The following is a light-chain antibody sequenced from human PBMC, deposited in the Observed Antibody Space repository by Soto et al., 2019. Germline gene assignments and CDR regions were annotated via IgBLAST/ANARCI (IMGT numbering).Light chain of an antibody. V-gene: IGKV1-33*01. CDR3: QQYDNLPPYT. CDR1: QDISNY. Sequence: DIQMTQSPSSLSASVGDRVTITCQARQDISNYLNWYQQKPGKAPKLLSYDASNLETGVPSRFSGSGSGTDFTLEISSLQPEDIATYYCQQYDNLPPYTFGQGTKLEIK. CDR2: DAS. J-gene: IGKJ2*01.